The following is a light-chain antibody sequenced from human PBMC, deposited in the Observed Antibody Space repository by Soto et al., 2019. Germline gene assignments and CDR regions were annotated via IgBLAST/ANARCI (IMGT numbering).Light chain of an antibody. J-gene: IGLJ3*02. CDR3: APWDDSLNGPV. Sequence: QSVLTQPPSASGTPGQRVTISCSGRSSNIGSNPVNWYQQLPGTAPKLLIYNDDQRPSGVPDRFSGSKSGTSASLAISGLQSEDEAYYYCAPWDDSLNGPVFGGGTKVTVL. CDR2: NDD. V-gene: IGLV1-44*01. CDR1: SSNIGSNP.